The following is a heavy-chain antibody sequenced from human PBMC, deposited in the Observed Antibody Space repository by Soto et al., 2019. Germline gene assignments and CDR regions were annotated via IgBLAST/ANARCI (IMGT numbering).Heavy chain of an antibody. J-gene: IGHJ4*02. V-gene: IGHV4-34*01. D-gene: IGHD3-10*01. CDR2: INHTGHT. CDR1: GGSFNDYY. Sequence: QVQLQQWGAGLLKPSETLSLTCAVYGGSFNDYYWSWIRQPPGKGLEWIGEINHTGHTNYNPSLKSRVTISVGTSKNQFSLKLSSVTAADTAVYYCARSGHLFDYWGQGILVTVSS. CDR3: ARSGHLFDY.